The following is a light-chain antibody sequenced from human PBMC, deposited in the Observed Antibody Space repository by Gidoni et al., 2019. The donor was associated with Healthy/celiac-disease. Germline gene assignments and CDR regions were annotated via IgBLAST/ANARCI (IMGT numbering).Light chain of an antibody. J-gene: IGKJ1*01. CDR3: QQYNNWPRT. CDR1: QSVSSN. V-gene: IGKV3-15*01. Sequence: EIVMTKSPATLSVSPGERATLSCRASQSVSSNLACYQQKPGQAPRLLIYGASTRATGIPASFSGSESGTEFTLTISSLQSEDFAVYYCQQYNNWPRTFGQXTKVEIK. CDR2: GAS.